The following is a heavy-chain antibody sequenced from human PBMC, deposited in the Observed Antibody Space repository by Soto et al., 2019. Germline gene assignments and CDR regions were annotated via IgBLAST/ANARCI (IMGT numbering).Heavy chain of an antibody. V-gene: IGHV1-3*01. CDR1: GYSFTSYA. Sequence: QVQLVQSGAEVKKPGASVKVSCKASGYSFTSYAIHWVRQAPGQGLECMGWINAANGNTRYSQKLQGRVTITRDTSATTAYMDLSSLTSEDTAVYYCARSGGLDDCGQGTLITVSS. CDR2: INAANGNT. D-gene: IGHD3-10*01. CDR3: ARSGGLDD. J-gene: IGHJ4*02.